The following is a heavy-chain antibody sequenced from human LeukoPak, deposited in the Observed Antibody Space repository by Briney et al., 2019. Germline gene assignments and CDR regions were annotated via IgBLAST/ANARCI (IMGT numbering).Heavy chain of an antibody. CDR2: PYYSGST. J-gene: IGHJ4*02. D-gene: IGHD4-17*01. CDR1: GGSISTYY. V-gene: IGHV4-59*01. CDR3: ARGRMTTVIPLYFDY. Sequence: SETLSLTCTVSGGSISTYYWNWIRQPPGKEMEWVGYPYYSGSTNYNPSLKSRVTISVDTSKNQFSLKLTSVTDADTAVYYCARGRMTTVIPLYFDYWGQGTLVTVSS.